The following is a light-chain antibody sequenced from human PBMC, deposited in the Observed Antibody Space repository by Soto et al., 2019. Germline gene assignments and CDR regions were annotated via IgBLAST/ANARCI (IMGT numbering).Light chain of an antibody. CDR2: DAS. J-gene: IGKJ5*01. CDR1: QSGSSTY. Sequence: ELVMTQSPATLSLSPGEIATLSCRASQSGSSTYLAWYQQKPGQAPRLLIYDASRRATGIPDRFSGSGSGTDFTLTISRLEPEDFAVYYCQQYGSSPITFGQGTRLEI. V-gene: IGKV3-20*01. CDR3: QQYGSSPIT.